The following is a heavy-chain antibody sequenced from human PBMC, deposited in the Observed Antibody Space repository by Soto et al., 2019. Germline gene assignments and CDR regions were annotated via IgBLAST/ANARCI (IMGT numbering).Heavy chain of an antibody. V-gene: IGHV2-70*01. CDR3: ARIIVVVPAAPCYYYGMDV. D-gene: IGHD2-2*01. J-gene: IGHJ6*02. Sequence: GXTQVTPTQTLTXTCTFSRFSLSTSGMCVIWIRQPPVKAVEWLALIDCDDDKYYSTSLKTSLTISKDTSKNQVVITMTNMDPVDTATYYCARIIVVVPAAPCYYYGMDVWGQGTTGTVS. CDR1: RFSLSTSGMC. CDR2: IDCDDDK.